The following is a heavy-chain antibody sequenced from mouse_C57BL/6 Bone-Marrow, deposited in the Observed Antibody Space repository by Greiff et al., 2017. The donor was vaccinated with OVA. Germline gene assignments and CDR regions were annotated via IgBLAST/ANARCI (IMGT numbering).Heavy chain of an antibody. V-gene: IGHV1-4*01. D-gene: IGHD1-1*01. J-gene: IGHJ4*01. Sequence: LQESGAELARPGASVKMSCKASGYTFTSYTMHWVKQRPGQGLEWIGYINPSSGYTKYNQKFKDKATLTADKSSSTAYMQLSSLTSEDSAVYYCARSGIYYYGSSYYYAMDYWGQGTSVTVSS. CDR3: ARSGIYYYGSSYYYAMDY. CDR1: GYTFTSYT. CDR2: INPSSGYT.